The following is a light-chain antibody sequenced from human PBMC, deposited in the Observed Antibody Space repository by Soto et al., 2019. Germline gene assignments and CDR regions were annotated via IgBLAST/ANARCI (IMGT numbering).Light chain of an antibody. Sequence: DIQMTQSPSSLSASVGDGVIITCRASQSITSYLNWYQQKPGTAPKLLIYAASSLQSGVPSRFSGSGSGTDFTLSISSLQPEDFATYYCQQSYSNPFTFGPGTKVDI. CDR3: QQSYSNPFT. CDR1: QSITSY. V-gene: IGKV1-39*01. CDR2: AAS. J-gene: IGKJ3*01.